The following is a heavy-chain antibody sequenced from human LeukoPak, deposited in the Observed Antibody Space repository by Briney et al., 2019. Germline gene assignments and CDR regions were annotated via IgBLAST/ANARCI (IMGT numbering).Heavy chain of an antibody. V-gene: IGHV4-59*01. D-gene: IGHD1-26*01. CDR3: ARMGATTSALDI. Sequence: SETLSLTCAVYGGSFSSYYWSWIRQPPGKGLEWIGYIYYSGSTNYNPSLKSRVTISVDTSKNQFSLKLSSVTAADTAVYYCARMGATTSALDIWGQGTMVTVSS. CDR1: GGSFSSYY. CDR2: IYYSGST. J-gene: IGHJ3*02.